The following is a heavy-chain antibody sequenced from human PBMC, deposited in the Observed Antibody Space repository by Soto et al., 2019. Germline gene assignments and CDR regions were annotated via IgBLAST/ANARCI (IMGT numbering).Heavy chain of an antibody. CDR2: INHSGRT. CDR1: GGSFSFYY. D-gene: IGHD3-22*01. Sequence: QVQLHQWGAGLLKPSETLSLTCAVSGGSFSFYYWSWIRQPPGKEPEWIGEINHSGRTNYNSSLKSRVTISVDTSKNQFSLKLSSVTAADTAVYYCATRFYDSSGYYLFYFDSWGQGTLVTVSS. CDR3: ATRFYDSSGYYLFYFDS. J-gene: IGHJ4*02. V-gene: IGHV4-34*01.